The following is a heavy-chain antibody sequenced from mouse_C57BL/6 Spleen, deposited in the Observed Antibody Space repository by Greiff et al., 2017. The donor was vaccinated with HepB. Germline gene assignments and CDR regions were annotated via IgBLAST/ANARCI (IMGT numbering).Heavy chain of an antibody. CDR1: GYTFTNYW. CDR3: ARGAAQATLYYYAMDY. D-gene: IGHD3-2*02. V-gene: IGHV1-63*01. Sequence: VQLQQSGAELVRPGTSVKMSCKASGYTFTNYWIGWAKQRPGHGLEWIGDIYPGGGYTNYNEKFKGKATLTADKSSSTAYMQFSSLTSEDSAIYYCARGAAQATLYYYAMDYWGQGTSVTVSS. CDR2: IYPGGGYT. J-gene: IGHJ4*01.